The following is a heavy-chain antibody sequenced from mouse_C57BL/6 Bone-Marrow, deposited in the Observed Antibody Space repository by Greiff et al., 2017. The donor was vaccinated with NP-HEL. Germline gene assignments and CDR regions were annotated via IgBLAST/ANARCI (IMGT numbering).Heavy chain of an antibody. CDR2: ISDGGSYT. D-gene: IGHD2-3*01. J-gene: IGHJ4*01. V-gene: IGHV5-4*01. Sequence: EVKLMESGGGLVKPGGSLKLSCAASGFTFSSYAMSWVRQTPEKRLEWVATISDGGSYTSYPDNVKGRFTISRDNAKNNLYLQRSHLKAEDTAMYYCARDDGYYVGAMDYWGQGTSVTVSS. CDR1: GFTFSSYA. CDR3: ARDDGYYVGAMDY.